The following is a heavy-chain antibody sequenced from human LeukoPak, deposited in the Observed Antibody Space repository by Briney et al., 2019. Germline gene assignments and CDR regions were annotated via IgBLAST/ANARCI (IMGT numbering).Heavy chain of an antibody. CDR3: ARGYYYGSGSLKIYYYYGMDV. J-gene: IGHJ6*02. CDR1: GFPFSSYW. D-gene: IGHD3-10*01. V-gene: IGHV3-7*01. Sequence: PGGSLRLSCVASGFPFSSYWMTWVRQAPGKGLEWVANIKQDGSKKSYVDSVKGRFTISRDNAKNSLYLQINSLRAEDTAVYYCARGYYYGSGSLKIYYYYGMDVWGQGTTVTVSS. CDR2: IKQDGSKK.